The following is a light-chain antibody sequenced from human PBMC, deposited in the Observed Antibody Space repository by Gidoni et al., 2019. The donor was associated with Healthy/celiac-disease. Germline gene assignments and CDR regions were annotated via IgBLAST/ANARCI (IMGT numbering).Light chain of an antibody. V-gene: IGLV1-44*01. CDR2: SNN. CDR1: SSNIGSNT. Sequence: QSVLPQPPSAYGTPGQRVTISCSGSSSNIGSNTVNGYQQLPGTAPRLLISSNNQRPSGVPDRFSGSKSGTSASLAISGLQSEDEADYYCAAWDDSLNGYVFGTGTKVTVL. J-gene: IGLJ1*01. CDR3: AAWDDSLNGYV.